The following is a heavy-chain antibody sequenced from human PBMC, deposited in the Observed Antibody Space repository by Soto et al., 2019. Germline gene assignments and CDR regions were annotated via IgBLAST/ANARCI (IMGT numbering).Heavy chain of an antibody. CDR2: ISGSGGST. J-gene: IGHJ5*02. CDR1: GFTFSSYA. V-gene: IGHV3-23*01. Sequence: GGSLRLSCAASGFTFSSYAMSWVRQAPGKGLEWVSAISGSGGSTYYADSVKGRFTISRDNSKNTLYLQMNSLRAEDTALYYCANYPRGIVVPLGFDPWGQGTLVTVSS. CDR3: ANYPRGIVVPLGFDP. D-gene: IGHD3-22*01.